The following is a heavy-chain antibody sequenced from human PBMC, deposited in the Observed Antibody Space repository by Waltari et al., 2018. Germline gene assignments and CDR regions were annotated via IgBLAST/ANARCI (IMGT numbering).Heavy chain of an antibody. Sequence: EVQLVESGGGLVQPGGSRRLSCAASGFTVSSNYLSWVRQAPGKGLEWVSIIYSGGSTYYADSVKGRFTISRDNSKNTLYLQMNSLRAEDTALYYCARDSAAGALGGWGQGTLVTVSS. V-gene: IGHV3-66*02. CDR1: GFTVSSNY. D-gene: IGHD6-13*01. J-gene: IGHJ4*02. CDR2: IYSGGST. CDR3: ARDSAAGALGG.